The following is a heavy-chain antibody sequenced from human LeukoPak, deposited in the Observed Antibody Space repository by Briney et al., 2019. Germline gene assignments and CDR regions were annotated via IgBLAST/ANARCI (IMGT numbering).Heavy chain of an antibody. J-gene: IGHJ3*02. D-gene: IGHD6-13*01. CDR3: ARDRIAAAVYDAFDI. V-gene: IGHV3-48*01. Sequence: GGSLRLSCAASGFTFSSYSWNWVRQPPGKGLEWVSYISSSSSTIYYADSVKGRFTISRDNAKNSLYLQMNSLRAEDTAVYYCARDRIAAAVYDAFDIWGQGTMVTVSS. CDR2: ISSSSSTI. CDR1: GFTFSSYS.